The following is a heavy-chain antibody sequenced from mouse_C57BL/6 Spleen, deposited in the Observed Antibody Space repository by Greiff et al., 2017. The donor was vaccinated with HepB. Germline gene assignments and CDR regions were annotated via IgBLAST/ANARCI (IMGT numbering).Heavy chain of an antibody. V-gene: IGHV1-80*01. D-gene: IGHD2-9*01. CDR3: ARGGRAYYGYDEGDY. Sequence: VQLQQSGAELVKPGASVKISCKASGYAFSSYWMNWVKQRPGKGLEWIGQIYPGDGDTNYNGKFKGKATLTADKSSSTAYMQLSSLTSEDSAVYFCARGGRAYYGYDEGDYWGQGTTLTVSS. CDR1: GYAFSSYW. J-gene: IGHJ2*01. CDR2: IYPGDGDT.